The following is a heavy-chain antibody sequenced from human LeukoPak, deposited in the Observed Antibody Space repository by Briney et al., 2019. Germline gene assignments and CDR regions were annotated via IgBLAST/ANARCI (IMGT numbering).Heavy chain of an antibody. D-gene: IGHD1-26*01. J-gene: IGHJ5*02. CDR3: ARGGVGATTYVWFDP. CDR2: IYTSGST. Sequence: SETLSLTCTVSGGSISSYYWSWIRQPAGKGLEWIGRIYTSGSTNYNPSLKSRVTMSVDTSKNQFSLKLSSVTAADTAVYYCARGGVGATTYVWFDPWGQGTLVTVSS. V-gene: IGHV4-4*07. CDR1: GGSISSYY.